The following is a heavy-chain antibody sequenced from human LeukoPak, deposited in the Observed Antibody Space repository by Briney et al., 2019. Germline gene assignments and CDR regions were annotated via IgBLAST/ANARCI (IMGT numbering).Heavy chain of an antibody. D-gene: IGHD3-22*01. CDR1: GGSISSSSYY. Sequence: SETLSLTCTVSGGSISSSSYYWGWIRQPPGKGLEWIGSIYYSGSTYYNPSLKSRVTISVDTSKNQFSLKLSSVTAADTAVYYCARLRVITSFFDYWGQGTLVTVSS. CDR2: IYYSGST. V-gene: IGHV4-39*01. J-gene: IGHJ4*02. CDR3: ARLRVITSFFDY.